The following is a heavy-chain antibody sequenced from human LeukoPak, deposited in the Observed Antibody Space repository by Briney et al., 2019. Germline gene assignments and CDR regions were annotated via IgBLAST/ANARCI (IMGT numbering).Heavy chain of an antibody. J-gene: IGHJ4*02. D-gene: IGHD2-21*01. CDR3: AGGGYGDWANFDY. CDR2: IYHSGST. V-gene: IGHV4-38-2*02. CDR1: GYSISSGYY. Sequence: PSETLSLTCTVSGYSISSGYYWGWIRQPPGKGLEWIGSIYHSGSTYYNPSLKSRVTISVDTSKNQFSLKLSSVTAADTAVYYCAGGGYGDWANFDYWGQGTLVTVSS.